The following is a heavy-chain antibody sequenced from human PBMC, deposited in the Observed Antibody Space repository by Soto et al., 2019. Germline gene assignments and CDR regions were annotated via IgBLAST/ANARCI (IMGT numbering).Heavy chain of an antibody. CDR2: LDGAGGSA. Sequence: GGSLRLSCLATGFTFSDFAMTWVRHVPGRGLEWVASLDGAGGSAYYAESVRGRFSISRDNSQNTLFLQMKRLTVDDAAIYYCAAPRDEYGSGVSWFTYGMDIWGQGTTVTVSS. CDR1: GFTFSDFA. J-gene: IGHJ6*02. D-gene: IGHD3-10*01. V-gene: IGHV3-23*01. CDR3: AAPRDEYGSGVSWFTYGMDI.